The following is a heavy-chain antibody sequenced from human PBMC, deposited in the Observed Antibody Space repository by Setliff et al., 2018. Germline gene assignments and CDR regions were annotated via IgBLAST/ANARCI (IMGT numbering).Heavy chain of an antibody. J-gene: IGHJ4*02. CDR2: INAGNGNT. CDR1: GYTFTSYA. D-gene: IGHD1-26*01. V-gene: IGHV1-3*01. Sequence: ASVKVSCKASGYTFTSYAMHWMRQAPGQRLEWMGWINAGNGNTKYSQKFQGRVTITRDTSASTAYMELSSLRSEDTAVYYCARGGSGSPPDYWGQGTLVTVSS. CDR3: ARGGSGSPPDY.